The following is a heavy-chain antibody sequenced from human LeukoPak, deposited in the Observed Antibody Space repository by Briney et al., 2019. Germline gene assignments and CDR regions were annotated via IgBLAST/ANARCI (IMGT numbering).Heavy chain of an antibody. CDR2: INHSGST. CDR3: AREVDLVVVPANPYAFDI. D-gene: IGHD2-2*01. CDR1: GGSFSGYY. J-gene: IGHJ3*02. Sequence: SETLSLTCAVYGGSFSGYYWSWIRQPPGKGLEWIGEINHSGSTNYNPSLKSRVTISVDTSKNQFSLKLSSVTAADTAVYYCAREVDLVVVPANPYAFDIWGQGTMVTVSS. V-gene: IGHV4-34*01.